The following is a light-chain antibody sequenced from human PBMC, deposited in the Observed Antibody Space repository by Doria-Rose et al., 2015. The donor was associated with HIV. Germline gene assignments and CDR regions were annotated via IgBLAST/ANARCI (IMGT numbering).Light chain of an antibody. CDR1: QSFSSTY. V-gene: IGKV3-20*01. Sequence: EIVMTQSPGTLSLSPGEGATLSCRANQSFSSTYLAWYQQKPGQAPSLLIYDGSTRATGIPDRSSASGSGTDFTLTINRLEPEDFALYYCHQYGTSWTFGQGTKVEI. J-gene: IGKJ1*01. CDR2: DGS. CDR3: HQYGTSWT.